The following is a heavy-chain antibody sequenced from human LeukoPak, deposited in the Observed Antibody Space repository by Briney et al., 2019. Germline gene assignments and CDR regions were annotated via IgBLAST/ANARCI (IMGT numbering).Heavy chain of an antibody. CDR2: ISWNSGSI. Sequence: GRSLRLSCAASGFTFDDYAMHWVRQAPGKGLEWVSGISWNSGSIGYADSVKGRFTISRDNAKNSLYLQMNCLRAEDTALYYCAKGLWSGCYSEVAPFDPWGQGTLVTVSS. D-gene: IGHD3-3*01. V-gene: IGHV3-9*01. CDR1: GFTFDDYA. CDR3: AKGLWSGCYSEVAPFDP. J-gene: IGHJ5*02.